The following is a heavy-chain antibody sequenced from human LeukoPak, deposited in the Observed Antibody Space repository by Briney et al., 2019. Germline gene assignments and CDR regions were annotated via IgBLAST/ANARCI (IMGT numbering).Heavy chain of an antibody. CDR2: IIPIFGTA. CDR1: GGTFSSYA. D-gene: IGHD6-13*01. J-gene: IGHJ3*02. V-gene: IGHV1-69*05. CDR3: ARASSSWYEGGNDAFDI. Sequence: GTSVKVSCKASGGTFSSYAISWVRQAPGQGLEWMGGIIPIFGTANYAQKFQGRVTITTDESTSTAYMELSSLRSEDTAVYYCARASSSWYEGGNDAFDIWGQGTMVTVSS.